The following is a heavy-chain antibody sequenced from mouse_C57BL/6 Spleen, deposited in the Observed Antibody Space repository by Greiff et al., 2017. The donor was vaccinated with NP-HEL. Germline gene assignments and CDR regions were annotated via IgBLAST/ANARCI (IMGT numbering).Heavy chain of an antibody. J-gene: IGHJ1*03. CDR3: ARGGFNWSFDV. CDR1: GYAFSSSW. V-gene: IGHV1-82*01. D-gene: IGHD3-1*01. Sequence: QVQLQQSGPELVKPGASVKISCKASGYAFSSSWMNWVKQRPGKGLEWIGRIYPGDGDTNYNGKFKGKATLTADKSSSTAYMQLSSLTSEDSAVYFCARGGFNWSFDVWGTGTTVTVSS. CDR2: IYPGDGDT.